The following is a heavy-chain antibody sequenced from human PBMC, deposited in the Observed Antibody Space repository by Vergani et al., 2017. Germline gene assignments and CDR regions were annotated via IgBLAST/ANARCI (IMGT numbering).Heavy chain of an antibody. J-gene: IGHJ2*01. D-gene: IGHD5-12*01. CDR3: ARLAPYSIPYNWYFDL. Sequence: LSLKSRVTISVDRSKNQFSLKLSSVTAADTAVYYCARLAPYSIPYNWYFDLWGRGTLVTVSS. V-gene: IGHV4-30-2*01.